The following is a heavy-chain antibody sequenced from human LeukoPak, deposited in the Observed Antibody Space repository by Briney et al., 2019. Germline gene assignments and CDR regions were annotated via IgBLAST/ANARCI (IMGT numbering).Heavy chain of an antibody. J-gene: IGHJ4*02. CDR3: ARATRIVGATTSFDY. CDR1: GGSFSGYY. CDR2: INHSGST. Sequence: PSETLSLTCAVYGGSFSGYYWSWIRQPPGKGLEWIGEINHSGSTNYNPSLKSRVTISVDTSKNQFSLKLSSATAADTAVYYCARATRIVGATTSFDYWGQGTLVTVSS. D-gene: IGHD1-26*01. V-gene: IGHV4-34*01.